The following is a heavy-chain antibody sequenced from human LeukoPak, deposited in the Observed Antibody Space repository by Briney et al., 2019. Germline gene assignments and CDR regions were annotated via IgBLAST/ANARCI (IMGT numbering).Heavy chain of an antibody. V-gene: IGHV4-34*01. D-gene: IGHD6-19*01. J-gene: IGHJ4*02. CDR2: INHSGST. CDR1: GGSFSGYY. Sequence: SETLSLTCAVYGGSFSGYYWSWIRQPPGKGLEWIGEINHSGSTNYNPSLKSRVTISVDTSKNQFSLKLSSVTVADTAVYYCARGVAVAGTDYWGQGTLVTVSS. CDR3: ARGVAVAGTDY.